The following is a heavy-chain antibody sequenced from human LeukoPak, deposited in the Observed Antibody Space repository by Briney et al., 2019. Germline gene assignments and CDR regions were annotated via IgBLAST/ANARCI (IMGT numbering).Heavy chain of an antibody. V-gene: IGHV4-39*07. CDR1: GGSISSSSYY. CDR3: AREFAYRDGYNEPFDY. D-gene: IGHD5-24*01. J-gene: IGHJ4*02. Sequence: PSETLSLTCTVSGGSISSSSYYWGWIRQPPGKGLEWIGSIYYSGSTYYNPSLKSRVTISVDTSKNQFSLKLSSVTAADTAVYYCAREFAYRDGYNEPFDYWGQGTLVTVSS. CDR2: IYYSGST.